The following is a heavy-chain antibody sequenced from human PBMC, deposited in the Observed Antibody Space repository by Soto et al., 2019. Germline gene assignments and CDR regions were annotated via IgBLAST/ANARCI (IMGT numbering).Heavy chain of an antibody. CDR3: ARAYSSSWYVKSYYFDY. V-gene: IGHV4-34*01. J-gene: IGHJ4*02. CDR1: GGSFSGYY. Sequence: QVQLQQWGAGLLKPSETLSLTCAVYGGSFSGYYWSWIRQPPGKGLEWIGEINHSGSTNYNPSRKSRVTISVDTAKNQFSLKLSSVTAADTAVYYCARAYSSSWYVKSYYFDYWGQGTLVTVSS. D-gene: IGHD6-13*01. CDR2: INHSGST.